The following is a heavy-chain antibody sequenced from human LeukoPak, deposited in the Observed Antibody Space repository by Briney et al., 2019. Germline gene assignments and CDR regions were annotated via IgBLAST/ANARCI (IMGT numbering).Heavy chain of an antibody. Sequence: SETLSLTCAGYGGSFNDYYWSWIRQPPGKGLEWIGEINRGGSTSYNPSLKSRVTISVDTSKNQFSLKLSSVTAADTAVYYCARGYGSGSYYHYWGQGTLVTVSS. V-gene: IGHV4-34*01. CDR3: ARGYGSGSYYHY. J-gene: IGHJ4*02. CDR1: GGSFNDYY. CDR2: INRGGST. D-gene: IGHD3-10*01.